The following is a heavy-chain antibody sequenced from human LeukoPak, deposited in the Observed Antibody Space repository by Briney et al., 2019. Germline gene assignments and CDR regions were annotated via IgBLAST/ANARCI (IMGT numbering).Heavy chain of an antibody. CDR2: IRNDGSNH. CDR3: ARGGLRYSYYMDV. V-gene: IGHV3-30*02. Sequence: GGSLRPSCAASGFTFSHHGMHWVRQAPGKGLEWVAFIRNDGSNHYYADSVKGRFTISRDNAKNSLYLQMNSLRAEDTAVYYCARGGLRYSYYMDVWGKGTTVTVSS. CDR1: GFTFSHHG. D-gene: IGHD3-9*01. J-gene: IGHJ6*03.